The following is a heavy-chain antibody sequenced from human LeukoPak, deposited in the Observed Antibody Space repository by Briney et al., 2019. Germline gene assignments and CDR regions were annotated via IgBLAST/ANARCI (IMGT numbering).Heavy chain of an antibody. CDR2: INHSGST. CDR1: GGSFSGYY. V-gene: IGHV4-34*01. CDR3: ARSKVPATGNWFDP. Sequence: SETLSLTCAVYGGSFSGYYWSWIRQPPGKGLEWIGEINHSGSTNYNPSLKSRVTISVDTSKGQFSLKLSSVTAADTAVYYCARSKVPATGNWFDPWAREPWSPSPQ. J-gene: IGHJ5*02. D-gene: IGHD2-21*02.